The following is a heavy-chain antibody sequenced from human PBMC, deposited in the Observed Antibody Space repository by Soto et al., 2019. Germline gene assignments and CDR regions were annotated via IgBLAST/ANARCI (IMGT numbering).Heavy chain of an antibody. D-gene: IGHD2-2*01. CDR3: ASHMGYCSSTSCLYGMDV. Sequence: QVQLQESGPGLVKPSQTLSLTCTVSGGSITSGGYYWSWIRQHPGKGLEWIGYIYYSGSTYYNPSLKSRVSISIYTSKNQFSLKLSSVTAADTAVYYCASHMGYCSSTSCLYGMDVWGQGTTVTVSS. CDR2: IYYSGST. J-gene: IGHJ6*02. V-gene: IGHV4-31*03. CDR1: GGSITSGGYY.